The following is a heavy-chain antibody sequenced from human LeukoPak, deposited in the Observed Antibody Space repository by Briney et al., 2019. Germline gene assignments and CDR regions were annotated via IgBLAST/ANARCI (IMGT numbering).Heavy chain of an antibody. J-gene: IGHJ3*02. Sequence: PGRSLRLSCAASGFTFSSYAMTWVRQAPGKGLEWVANIKQDGSEKYYVDSVKGRFTISRDNAKNSLYLQMNSLRAEDTAVYYCAREGDDTEDAFDIWGQGTKVTVSS. V-gene: IGHV3-7*03. CDR3: AREGDDTEDAFDI. D-gene: IGHD3-16*01. CDR1: GFTFSSYA. CDR2: IKQDGSEK.